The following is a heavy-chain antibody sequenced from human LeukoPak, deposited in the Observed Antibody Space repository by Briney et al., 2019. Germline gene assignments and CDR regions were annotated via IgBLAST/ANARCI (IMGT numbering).Heavy chain of an antibody. CDR1: GGSISSGGYY. D-gene: IGHD3-22*01. Sequence: SGTLSLTCTVSGGSISSGGYYWSWIRQHPGKGLEWIGYIYYSGSTYYNPSLKSRVTISVDTSKNQFSLKLSSVTAADTAVYYCARGQDSSGLITWGTVGSLYFDYWGQGTLVTVSS. CDR2: IYYSGST. J-gene: IGHJ4*02. V-gene: IGHV4-31*03. CDR3: ARGQDSSGLITWGTVGSLYFDY.